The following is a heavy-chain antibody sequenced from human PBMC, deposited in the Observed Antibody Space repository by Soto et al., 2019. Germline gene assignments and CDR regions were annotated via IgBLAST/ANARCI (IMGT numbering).Heavy chain of an antibody. CDR1: GGTFSSYA. D-gene: IGHD6-13*01. CDR3: ARSSVEYSSSWYSNYYYYYGMDV. CDR2: IIPIFGTA. V-gene: IGHV1-69*13. Sequence: SVKVSCKASGGTFSSYAISWVRQAPGQGLERMGGIIPIFGTANYAQKFQGRVTITADESTSTAYMELSSLRSEDTAVYYCARSSVEYSSSWYSNYYYYYGMDVWGQGTTVTVLL. J-gene: IGHJ6*02.